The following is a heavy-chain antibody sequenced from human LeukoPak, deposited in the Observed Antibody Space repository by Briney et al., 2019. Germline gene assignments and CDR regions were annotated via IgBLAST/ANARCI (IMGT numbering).Heavy chain of an antibody. CDR2: IHPRSGET. V-gene: IGHV1-2*06. D-gene: IGHD3-10*01. CDR1: GYSFTAFY. J-gene: IGHJ4*02. CDR3: ARDGEYGTGSYYRGCFDY. Sequence: VASVKVSCKASGYSFTAFYIHWVRQAPGQGLEWMGRIHPRSGETNYAYKFRGRATMTRDTSISTTYMDLGSLGSDDTAVYYCARDGEYGTGSYYRGCFDYWGQGTLVTVSS.